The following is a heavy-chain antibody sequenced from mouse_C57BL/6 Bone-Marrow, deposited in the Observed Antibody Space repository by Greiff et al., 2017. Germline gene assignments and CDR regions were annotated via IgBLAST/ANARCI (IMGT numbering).Heavy chain of an antibody. V-gene: IGHV1-39*01. CDR1: GYTFTDYT. Sequence: VQLQQSGAELVKPGASVKLSCKASGYTFTDYTMHWVKQRTGQGLEWIGEIYPNYGNTRYNQKFKGKATLTVDQSSSTDYMQLNILTSEESAVYYGARYDYWGQGTTLTVAS. J-gene: IGHJ2*01. CDR2: IYPNYGNT. CDR3: ARYDY.